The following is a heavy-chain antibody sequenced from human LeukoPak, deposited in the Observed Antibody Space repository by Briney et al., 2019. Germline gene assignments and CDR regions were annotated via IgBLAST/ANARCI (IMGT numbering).Heavy chain of an antibody. V-gene: IGHV3-23*01. D-gene: IGHD3-10*01. Sequence: GGSLRLSCAASKFTFVNYAMSWVRQAPGKGLEWVSTISGSGDATYYADSVKGRFTISRDNSKSTLYLQMNSLRAEDTALYYCARAYYYDSGSYYGHLDYWGRGTLVTVSS. CDR2: ISGSGDAT. J-gene: IGHJ4*02. CDR1: KFTFVNYA. CDR3: ARAYYYDSGSYYGHLDY.